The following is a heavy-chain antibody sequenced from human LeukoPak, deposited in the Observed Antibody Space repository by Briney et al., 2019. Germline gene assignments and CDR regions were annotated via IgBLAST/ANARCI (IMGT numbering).Heavy chain of an antibody. D-gene: IGHD2-15*01. CDR2: ISYDGSNK. Sequence: PGGSLRLSCAASGFTFSSYGMHWVRQAPGKGLEWVAVISYDGSNKYYADSVKGRFTISRDNSKNTLYLQMNSLRSEDTAVYYCARPAAGDYGMDVWGQGTTVTVSS. V-gene: IGHV3-30*03. J-gene: IGHJ6*02. CDR3: ARPAAGDYGMDV. CDR1: GFTFSSYG.